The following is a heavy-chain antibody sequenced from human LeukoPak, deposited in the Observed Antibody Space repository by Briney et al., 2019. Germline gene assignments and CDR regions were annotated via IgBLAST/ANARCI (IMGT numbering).Heavy chain of an antibody. D-gene: IGHD3-3*01. V-gene: IGHV3-7*01. CDR3: ARAIFGVRFGSHQYYFDY. Sequence: GGSLRLSCAASGFTFSSYWMSWVRQAPGKGLEWVANIKQDGSEKYYVDSVKGRFTISRDNAKNSLYLQMNSLRAEDTAVYYCARAIFGVRFGSHQYYFDYWGQGTLVTVSS. J-gene: IGHJ4*02. CDR1: GFTFSSYW. CDR2: IKQDGSEK.